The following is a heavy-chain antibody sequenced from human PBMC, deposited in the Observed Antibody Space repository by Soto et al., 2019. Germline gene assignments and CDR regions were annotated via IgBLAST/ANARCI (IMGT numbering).Heavy chain of an antibody. J-gene: IGHJ4*02. CDR1: GFPFSTYA. V-gene: IGHV3-23*01. Sequence: GGSLRLSCAASGFPFSTYAMSWVRQAPGKGLEWVSAIGGSDGSTHYADSVKGRLTISRDNSRNTLYLQINSLRAEDTAVYYCAKEGSTSYAFFDYWGRGTLVTVSS. D-gene: IGHD6-6*01. CDR3: AKEGSTSYAFFDY. CDR2: IGGSDGST.